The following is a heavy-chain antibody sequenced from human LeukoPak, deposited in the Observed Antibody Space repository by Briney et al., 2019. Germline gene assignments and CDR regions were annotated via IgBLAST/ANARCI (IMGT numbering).Heavy chain of an antibody. CDR1: GYSFTSYW. J-gene: IGHJ3*02. CDR3: ARSRWYNWNDVMAFDI. CDR2: IYPGDSDT. D-gene: IGHD1-20*01. V-gene: IGHV5-51*01. Sequence: GESLKISCKGSGYSFTSYWIGWVRQMPGKGLEWMGIIYPGDSDTRYSPSFQGQVTISADKSISTAYLQWSSLKASDTAMYYCARSRWYNWNDVMAFDIWGQGTMVTVSS.